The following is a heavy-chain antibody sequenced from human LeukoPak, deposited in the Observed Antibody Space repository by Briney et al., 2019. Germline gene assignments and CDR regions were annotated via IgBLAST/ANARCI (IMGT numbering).Heavy chain of an antibody. CDR1: GFTFSDYY. CDR2: ISSSSSYT. J-gene: IGHJ4*02. Sequence: PGGSLRLSCAASGFTFSDYYMSWIRQAPGKGLEWVSYISSSSSYTNYADSVKGRFTVSRDNAKNSLYLQMNSLRAEDTAVYYCAREFYYDSSGYYQQEYYFDYWGQGTLVTVSS. CDR3: AREFYYDSSGYYQQEYYFDY. D-gene: IGHD3-22*01. V-gene: IGHV3-11*06.